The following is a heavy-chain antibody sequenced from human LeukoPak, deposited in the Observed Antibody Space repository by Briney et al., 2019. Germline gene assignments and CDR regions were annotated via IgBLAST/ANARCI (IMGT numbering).Heavy chain of an antibody. CDR3: VRRHSVAGSDY. CDR1: RGSTRSYY. D-gene: IGHD6-19*01. Sequence: SETLSLTCTVSRGSTRSYYWSWIRQPPGRGLEWIGCIHYSGSTNYNPSLKSRVTISVDTSKNQFSLKLSSVTAADTAVYYCVRRHSVAGSDYWGQGTLVTVSS. J-gene: IGHJ4*02. CDR2: IHYSGST. V-gene: IGHV4-59*12.